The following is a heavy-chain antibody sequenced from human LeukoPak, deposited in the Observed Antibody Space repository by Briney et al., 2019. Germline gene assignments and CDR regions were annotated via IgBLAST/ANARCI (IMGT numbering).Heavy chain of an antibody. CDR2: ISTSSFI. Sequence: GGSLRLSCAASGFTFSSYSMNWVRQPPGKGLEWVSSISTSSFIYYADSVKGRFTISRDNAKNSLYLQMNSLRAEDTAVYYCARDSTYYYDSSGYYYFDYWGQGTLVTVSS. CDR1: GFTFSSYS. J-gene: IGHJ4*02. D-gene: IGHD3-22*01. CDR3: ARDSTYYYDSSGYYYFDY. V-gene: IGHV3-21*01.